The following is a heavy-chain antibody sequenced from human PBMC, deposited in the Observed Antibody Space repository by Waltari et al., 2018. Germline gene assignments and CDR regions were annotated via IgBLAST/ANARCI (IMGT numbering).Heavy chain of an antibody. CDR2: ISAYXXXX. V-gene: IGHV1-18*01. Sequence: QVQLVQXXXXVKKPGAXVKVSXXXXXXTFTTYGISWVRQAPXXGLEWMGWISAYXXXXNYAQKXQGRVTMTXDXSTSTXYMELRSXXXDDTAGXXXAREYPXXXGRRYPGHNWFDPXXXGXLVTVSS. D-gene: IGHD2-2*02. CDR1: XXTFTTYG. CDR3: AREYPXXXGRRYPGHNWFDP. J-gene: IGHJ5*02.